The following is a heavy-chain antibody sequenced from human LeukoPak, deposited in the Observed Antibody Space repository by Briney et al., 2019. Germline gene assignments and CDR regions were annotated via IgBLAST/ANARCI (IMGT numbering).Heavy chain of an antibody. D-gene: IGHD4-23*01. CDR3: ARDTLEYSNSPDALDI. CDR1: GITFSGSG. CDR2: IKTDGSQI. V-gene: IGHV3-7*03. J-gene: IGHJ3*02. Sequence: PGGSLRLSCAASGITFSGSGMSWVRQAPGKGLEWVANIKTDGSQIYYVDSVKGRFTISRDNAKNSLYLQMNSLRAEDTAVYYCARDTLEYSNSPDALDIWGQGTMVTVSS.